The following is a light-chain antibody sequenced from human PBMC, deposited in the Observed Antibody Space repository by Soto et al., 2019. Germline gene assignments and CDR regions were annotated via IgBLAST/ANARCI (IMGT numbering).Light chain of an antibody. CDR1: QSVSGN. J-gene: IGKJ1*01. CDR2: GAS. CDR3: QQYNSWLWT. V-gene: IGKV3-15*01. Sequence: EIVMTQSPATLSVSPGERATLSCRASQSVSGNLAWYQQKPGQAPRLLIYGASTRATGIPARFSGSGSGTEFTLIISSLQSEDSAVYYCQQYNSWLWTFGQGTKVDIK.